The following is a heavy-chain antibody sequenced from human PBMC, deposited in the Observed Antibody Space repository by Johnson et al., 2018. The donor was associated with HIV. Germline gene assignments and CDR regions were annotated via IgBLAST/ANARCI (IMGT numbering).Heavy chain of an antibody. Sequence: VQLVESGGGVVQPGRSLRLSCAASGFTFSSYAMLWVRQAPGKGLEWVAVISYDGSNKYYADSVKGRFIISRDNSKNTLYLQMNSLRAEDTAVYYCASILVVAAQEADAFDIWGQGTMVTVSS. CDR1: GFTFSSYA. CDR2: ISYDGSNK. J-gene: IGHJ3*02. D-gene: IGHD2-15*01. V-gene: IGHV3-30-3*01. CDR3: ASILVVAAQEADAFDI.